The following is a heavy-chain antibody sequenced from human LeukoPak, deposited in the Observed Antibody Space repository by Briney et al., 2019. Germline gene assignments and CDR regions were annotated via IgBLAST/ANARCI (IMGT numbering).Heavy chain of an antibody. D-gene: IGHD4-17*01. Sequence: GGSLRLSCAASGITFSSYAMSWVRQAPGKGLEWVSGISGSGGTTFYADSVKGRFTISRDNSKNTLYLQMNSLRAEDTAVYYCAKHHGDYYYYYGMDVWSQGTTVTVSS. V-gene: IGHV3-23*01. CDR3: AKHHGDYYYYYGMDV. CDR1: GITFSSYA. CDR2: ISGSGGTT. J-gene: IGHJ6*02.